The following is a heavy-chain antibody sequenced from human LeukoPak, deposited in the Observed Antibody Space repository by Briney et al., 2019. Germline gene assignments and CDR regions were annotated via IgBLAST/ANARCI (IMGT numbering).Heavy chain of an antibody. CDR1: GYSFTSYW. D-gene: IGHD6-13*01. CDR2: IDPSDSYT. CDR3: ARLGFGQRLVHFDY. J-gene: IGHJ4*02. Sequence: GESLRISCKGSGYSFTSYWITWVRQMPGKGLEWMGKIDPSDSYTNYSPSFQGHVTLSADKSISTAYLQWSSLKASDTAMYYCARLGFGQRLVHFDYWGQGTLVTVSS. V-gene: IGHV5-10-1*01.